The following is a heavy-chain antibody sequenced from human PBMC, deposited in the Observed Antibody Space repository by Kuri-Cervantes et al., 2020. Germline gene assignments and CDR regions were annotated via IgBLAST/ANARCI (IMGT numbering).Heavy chain of an antibody. CDR2: INPYSSSA. D-gene: IGHD2-15*01. CDR3: ARAGYCSGGSCHAFDI. J-gene: IGHJ3*02. Sequence: ASVKVSCKASGYTFTSHDINWVRQATGQGLEWMGYINPYSSSAVYAQKFQGRITMTTDTSTSTAYMELRSLRSDDTAVYYCARAGYCSGGSCHAFDIWGQGTMVTVSS. CDR1: GYTFTSHD. V-gene: IGHV1-8*01.